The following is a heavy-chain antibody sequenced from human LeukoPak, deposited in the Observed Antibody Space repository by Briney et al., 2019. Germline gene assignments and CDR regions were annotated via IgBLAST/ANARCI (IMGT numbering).Heavy chain of an antibody. CDR2: IYTSGST. Sequence: SETLSLTCTVSGASISSGSYYWSWIRQPAGKGLEWIGRIYTSGSTSYNPSLKSRVTISVDTSKNQFSLKLSSVTAADTAVYYCARQIVLMVYAIRYFDYWGQGTLVIVSS. CDR3: ARQIVLMVYAIRYFDY. V-gene: IGHV4-61*02. J-gene: IGHJ4*02. D-gene: IGHD2-8*01. CDR1: GASISSGSYY.